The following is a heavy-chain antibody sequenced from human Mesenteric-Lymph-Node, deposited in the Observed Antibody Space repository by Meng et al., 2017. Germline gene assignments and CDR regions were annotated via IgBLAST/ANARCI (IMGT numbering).Heavy chain of an antibody. CDR2: INHSGST. CDR3: ARGPPGDYGDYELSYFDL. J-gene: IGHJ2*01. D-gene: IGHD4-17*01. CDR1: GGSFSGYY. V-gene: IGHV4-34*01. Sequence: QVQLQQWGAGLLKPSETLSLTCAVYGGSFSGYYWSWIRQPPGKGLEWIGEINHSGSTNYNPSLKSRVTISVDTSKNQFSLKLSSVTAADTAVYYCARGPPGDYGDYELSYFDLWGRGTLVTVSS.